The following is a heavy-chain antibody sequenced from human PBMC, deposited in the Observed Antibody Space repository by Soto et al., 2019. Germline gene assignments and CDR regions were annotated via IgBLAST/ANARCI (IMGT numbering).Heavy chain of an antibody. CDR3: ARDPHYYCSSTSCYPPPEYYGMDV. Sequence: SVKVSCKASGGTFSSYAISWVRQAPGQGLEWMGGIIPIFGTANYAQKLQGRVTITADESTSTAYMELSSLRSEDTAVYYCARDPHYYCSSTSCYPPPEYYGMDVWGQGTTVTVSS. CDR2: IIPIFGTA. CDR1: GGTFSSYA. V-gene: IGHV1-69*13. J-gene: IGHJ6*02. D-gene: IGHD2-2*01.